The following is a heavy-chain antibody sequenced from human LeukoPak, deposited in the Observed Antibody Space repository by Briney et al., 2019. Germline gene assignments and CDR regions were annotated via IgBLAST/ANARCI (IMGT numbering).Heavy chain of an antibody. CDR1: GGSISSYY. CDR2: IYYSGST. V-gene: IGHV4-59*01. CDR3: ARDNWNYGSSMDV. J-gene: IGHJ6*02. D-gene: IGHD1-7*01. Sequence: SETPSLTCTVSGGSISSYYWSWIRQPPGKGLEWIGYIYYSGSTNYNPSLKSRVTISVDTSKNQFSLKLSSVTAADTAVYYCARDNWNYGSSMDVWGQGTTVTVSS.